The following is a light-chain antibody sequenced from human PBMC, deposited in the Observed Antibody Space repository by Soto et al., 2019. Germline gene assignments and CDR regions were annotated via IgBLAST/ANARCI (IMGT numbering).Light chain of an antibody. J-gene: IGLJ1*01. CDR3: CSYAGRYTYV. CDR2: DIN. Sequence: QSALTQPASVSGSPGQSITISCTGTSSDVGNYIFVSWYRQHPGKAPKLMIYDINNRPSGVSNRFSGSKSGNTASLTISGLQAEDEADYYCCSYAGRYTYVFGTGTKVTV. V-gene: IGLV2-14*01. CDR1: SSDVGNYIF.